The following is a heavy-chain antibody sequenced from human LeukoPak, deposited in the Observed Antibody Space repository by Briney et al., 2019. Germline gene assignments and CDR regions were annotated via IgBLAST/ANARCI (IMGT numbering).Heavy chain of an antibody. V-gene: IGHV3-21*01. D-gene: IGHD2-2*01. CDR3: ARDAGYCSGTSCYPNHMDV. CDR2: ISSSSSYI. Sequence: GGSLRLSCAASGFTFSSYSMNWVRQAPGKGLEWVSSISSSSSYIYYADSVKGRFTISRDNAKNSLYLQMNSLRAEDTAVYYCARDAGYCSGTSCYPNHMDVWGKGTTVTVSS. J-gene: IGHJ6*03. CDR1: GFTFSSYS.